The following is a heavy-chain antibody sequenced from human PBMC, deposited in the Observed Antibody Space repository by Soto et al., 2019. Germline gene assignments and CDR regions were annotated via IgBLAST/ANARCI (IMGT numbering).Heavy chain of an antibody. CDR2: IYPGDSDT. Sequence: ESLKISCKGSGYTFATHWIAWVRQRPGKGLEWRGIIYPGDSDTRYSPSFQGQVTISADKSFSTAYLQMNSLRAEDTAVYYCAKDLPRPPATAIPGAGWFDPWGQGTLVPVS. J-gene: IGHJ5*02. CDR3: AKDLPRPPATAIPGAGWFDP. V-gene: IGHV5-51*01. D-gene: IGHD2-2*02. CDR1: GYTFATHW.